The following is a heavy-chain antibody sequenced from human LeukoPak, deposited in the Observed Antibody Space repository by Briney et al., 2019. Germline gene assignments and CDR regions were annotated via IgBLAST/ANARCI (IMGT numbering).Heavy chain of an antibody. CDR1: EFDFSSHA. D-gene: IGHD4-17*01. Sequence: GGSLRLSCAASEFDFSSHAMTWVRQAPGKGLEWVSAISISGSKTYYADSVKGRFTISRDNSKNTLYLQMNSLRADDTAVYYCANEIRPNDYWGQGTQVTVSS. J-gene: IGHJ4*02. CDR2: ISISGSKT. V-gene: IGHV3-23*01. CDR3: ANEIRPNDY.